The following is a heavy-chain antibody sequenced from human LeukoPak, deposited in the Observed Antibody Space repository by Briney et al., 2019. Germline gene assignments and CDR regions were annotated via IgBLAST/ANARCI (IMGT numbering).Heavy chain of an antibody. J-gene: IGHJ6*02. D-gene: IGHD1-26*01. Sequence: ASVKVSCKASGYTFTSYAMHWVRQAPGQRLEWMGWINAGNGNTKYSQKFQGRVTITRDTSASTAYMELSSLRSEDTAVYYCAQGQWELGGSNARKTYGMDVWGQGTTVTVSS. CDR2: INAGNGNT. CDR1: GYTFTSYA. V-gene: IGHV1-3*01. CDR3: AQGQWELGGSNARKTYGMDV.